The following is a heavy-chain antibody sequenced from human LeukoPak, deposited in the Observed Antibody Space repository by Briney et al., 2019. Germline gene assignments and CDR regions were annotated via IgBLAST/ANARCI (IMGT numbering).Heavy chain of an antibody. D-gene: IGHD3-3*01. V-gene: IGHV4-61*02. CDR1: GGSISSGSYY. CDR2: IYTSGST. Sequence: SQTLSLTCTVSGGSISSGSYYWSWIRQPAGKGLEWIGRIYTSGSTNYNPSPKIRVTISVDTSKNQFSLKLSSVTAADTAVYYCARGWARGYDFWSDNWFDPWGQGTLVTVSS. J-gene: IGHJ5*02. CDR3: ARGWARGYDFWSDNWFDP.